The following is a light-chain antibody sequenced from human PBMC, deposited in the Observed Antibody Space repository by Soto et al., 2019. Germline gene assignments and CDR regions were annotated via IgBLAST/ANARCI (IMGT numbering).Light chain of an antibody. CDR3: HRYNNWPWT. Sequence: ETVMTQSPVTLSVSPGDTATLSCRASQRVSNHFAWYQQKPGQAPRLLIYAASTRAAGVPVRFSGSGSETEFTLTIRSLQSEDFALYYCHRYNNWPWTFGQGTKVDIK. V-gene: IGKV3-15*01. CDR2: AAS. CDR1: QRVSNH. J-gene: IGKJ1*01.